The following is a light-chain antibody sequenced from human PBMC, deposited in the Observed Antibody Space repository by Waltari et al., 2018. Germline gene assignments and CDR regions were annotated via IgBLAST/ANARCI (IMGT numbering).Light chain of an antibody. J-gene: IGLJ1*01. CDR2: EVT. CDR1: RSDAGNSNL. CDR3: CSYAGLGIYV. Sequence: QSGLTQPASVSGSPGQSITISCTGTRSDAGNSNLVPWYQQYPGKAPKLMVYEVTKRTSGVSDRFSGSKSGNTASLTIYGLQSEDEADYYCCSYAGLGIYVFGTGTKVTVL. V-gene: IGLV2-23*02.